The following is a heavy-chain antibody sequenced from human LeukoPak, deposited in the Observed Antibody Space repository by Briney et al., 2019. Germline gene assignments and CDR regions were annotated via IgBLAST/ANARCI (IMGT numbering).Heavy chain of an antibody. D-gene: IGHD6-13*01. J-gene: IGHJ4*02. V-gene: IGHV3-21*04. CDR3: ARVRGSSSWFIDY. Sequence: SGGSLRLSCAASGFTFSSYSMNWVRQAPGKGLEWVSSISSSSSYIYYADSVKGRFTISRDNAKNSLYLQMNSLRAEDTALYYCARVRGSSSWFIDYWGQGTLVTVSS. CDR1: GFTFSSYS. CDR2: ISSSSSYI.